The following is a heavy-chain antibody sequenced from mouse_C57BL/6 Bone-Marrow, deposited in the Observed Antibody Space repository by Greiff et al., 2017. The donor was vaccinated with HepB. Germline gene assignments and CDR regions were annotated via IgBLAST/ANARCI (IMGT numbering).Heavy chain of an antibody. CDR1: GFTFSDYG. D-gene: IGHD1-1*01. Sequence: DVQLVESGGGLVKPGGSLKLSCAASGFTFSDYGMHWVRQAPEKGLEWVAYISSGSSTIYYADTVKGRFTISRDNAKNTLFLQMTSLRSEDTAMYYCARWITTVVAHYAMDYWGQGTSVTVSS. CDR3: ARWITTVVAHYAMDY. V-gene: IGHV5-17*01. J-gene: IGHJ4*01. CDR2: ISSGSSTI.